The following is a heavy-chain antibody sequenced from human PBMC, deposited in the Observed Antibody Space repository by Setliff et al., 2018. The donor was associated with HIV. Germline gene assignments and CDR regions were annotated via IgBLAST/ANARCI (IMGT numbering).Heavy chain of an antibody. CDR1: Y. J-gene: IGHJ4*02. V-gene: IGHV3-72*01. D-gene: IGHD5-18*01. Sequence: YWSWIRQPPGKGLEWVGRSRNKANSYTTEYAASVKGRFTISRDDSKNSLYLQMNSLKTEDTAVYYCARGYTYGDGGVDYWGQGTLVTVSS. CDR2: SRNKANSYTT. CDR3: ARGYTYGDGGVDY.